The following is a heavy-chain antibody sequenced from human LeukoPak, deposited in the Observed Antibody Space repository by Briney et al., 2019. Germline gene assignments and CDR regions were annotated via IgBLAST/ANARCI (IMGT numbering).Heavy chain of an antibody. CDR1: GSTVSSNY. CDR2: IYSDGST. V-gene: IGHV3-53*01. J-gene: IGHJ4*02. D-gene: IGHD3-10*01. CDR3: ATYYYGSGPEK. Sequence: GGSLRLSCAASGSTVSSNYMSWVRQAPGKGLEWVSVIYSDGSTYYADSVKGRFTISRDISKNMAYLQMNSLRAEDTAVYYCATYYYGSGPEKWGQGTLVTVSS.